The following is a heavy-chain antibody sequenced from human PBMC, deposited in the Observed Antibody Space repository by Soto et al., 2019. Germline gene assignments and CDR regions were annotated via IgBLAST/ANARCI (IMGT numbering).Heavy chain of an antibody. CDR3: AKGNYYDNSGLQYFEY. V-gene: IGHV3-30*18. Sequence: GGSLRLSCIASGFTFRNYGMYWVRQAPGKGLEWVAVTSYDGSKKYYTDAVKGRFTISRDNSKNTLYLQMNSLSAEDTAVYYCAKGNYYDNSGLQYFEYWCQGILVTVSS. CDR1: GFTFRNYG. CDR2: TSYDGSKK. J-gene: IGHJ4*02. D-gene: IGHD3-22*01.